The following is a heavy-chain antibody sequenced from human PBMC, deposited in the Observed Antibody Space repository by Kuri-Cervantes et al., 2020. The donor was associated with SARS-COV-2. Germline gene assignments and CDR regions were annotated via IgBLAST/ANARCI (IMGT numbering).Heavy chain of an antibody. CDR2: IKQDGSEK. V-gene: IGHV3-7*03. CDR1: GFTFSSYW. D-gene: IGHD4-11*01. CDR3: AKDGVTTYWYFDL. J-gene: IGHJ2*01. Sequence: GESLKISCAASGFTFSSYWMSWVRQAPGKGLEWVANIKQDGSEKYYVDSVKGRFTISRDNAKNSLYLQMNSLRAEDTAVYYCAKDGVTTYWYFDLWGRGTLVTVSS.